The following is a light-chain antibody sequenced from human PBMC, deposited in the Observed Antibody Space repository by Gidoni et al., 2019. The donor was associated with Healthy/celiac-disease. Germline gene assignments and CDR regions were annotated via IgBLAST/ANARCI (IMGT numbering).Light chain of an antibody. CDR2: LGS. CDR3: MQALQTPPG. V-gene: IGKV2-28*01. CDR1: QSLLHSNGYNY. J-gene: IGKJ3*01. Sequence: DIVMTQSPLSLPVTPGEPASISCRSSQSLLHSNGYNYLDWYLQKPGQSPQLLIYLGSNRASGVPDRFSGSGSGTDFTLKISRVEAEDVGVYYCMQALQTPPGFXPXTKVDIK.